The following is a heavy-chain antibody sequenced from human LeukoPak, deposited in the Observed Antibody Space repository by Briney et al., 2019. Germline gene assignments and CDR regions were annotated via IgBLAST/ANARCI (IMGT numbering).Heavy chain of an antibody. CDR3: ARQRGTEWELLTNFVY. Sequence: GESLKISCKGSGYSFTSYWIGWVRQMPGKGLEWMGIIYPGDSDTRYSPSFQGQVTISADKSISTAYLQWSSLKASDTAMYYCARQRGTEWELLTNFVYWGQGTLVTVSS. V-gene: IGHV5-51*01. J-gene: IGHJ4*02. CDR2: IYPGDSDT. D-gene: IGHD1-26*01. CDR1: GYSFTSYW.